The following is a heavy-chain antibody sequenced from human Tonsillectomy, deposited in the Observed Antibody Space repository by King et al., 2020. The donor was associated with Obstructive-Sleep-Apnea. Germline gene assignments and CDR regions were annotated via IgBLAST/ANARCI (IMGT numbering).Heavy chain of an antibody. CDR3: ARGGDYYDSSGYSLAAFDI. D-gene: IGHD3-22*01. J-gene: IGHJ3*02. CDR2: IYHSGST. CDR1: GGSISSGGYS. Sequence: LQLQESGSGLVKPSQTLSLTCAVSGGSISSGGYSWSWIRQPPGKGLEWIGYIYHSGSTYYNPSLKSRVTISVDRSKNQFSLKLSSVTAADTAVYYCARGGDYYDSSGYSLAAFDIWGQGTMVTVSS. V-gene: IGHV4-30-2*01.